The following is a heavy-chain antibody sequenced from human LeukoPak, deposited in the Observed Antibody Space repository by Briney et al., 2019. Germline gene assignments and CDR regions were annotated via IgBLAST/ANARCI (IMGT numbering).Heavy chain of an antibody. CDR2: IIPIFGTA. J-gene: IGHJ4*02. CDR1: GGTFTSYA. D-gene: IGHD4-23*01. CDR3: ARDNGGKPFDY. V-gene: IGHV1-69*06. Sequence: SVKVSCKASGGTFTSYAINWVRQAPGQGLEWMGGIIPIFGTANYAQKFQGRVTITADKSTGTAYMELSSLRSEDTAMYFCARDNGGKPFDYWGQGTLVTVSS.